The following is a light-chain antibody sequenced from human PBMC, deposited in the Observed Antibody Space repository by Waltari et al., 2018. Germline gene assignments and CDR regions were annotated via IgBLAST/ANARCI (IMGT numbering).Light chain of an antibody. CDR2: EVS. V-gene: IGKV3-20*01. CDR1: QTVFNNF. Sequence: EIVLTQSPGTLSLSPGERATLSCRASQTVFNNFLAWYQQRPGQAPRLVMFEVSSRATGIPHRFSGSGSGTDFTLTITRLELEDFAVYYCQQYGISPRTFGQGTKVELK. J-gene: IGKJ1*01. CDR3: QQYGISPRT.